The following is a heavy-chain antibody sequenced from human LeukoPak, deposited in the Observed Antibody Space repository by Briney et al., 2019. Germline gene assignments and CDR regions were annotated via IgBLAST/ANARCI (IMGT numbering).Heavy chain of an antibody. CDR3: AKEYYYDSSGYSSYFDY. Sequence: PGGSLRLSCAASGFTFSSYAMSWVRQAPGKGLEWVSAISGSGGSTYYADSVKGRFTISRDNSKNTLYLQMNSLRAEDTAVYYCAKEYYYDSSGYSSYFDYWGQGTLVTVSS. V-gene: IGHV3-23*01. D-gene: IGHD3-22*01. CDR2: ISGSGGST. CDR1: GFTFSSYA. J-gene: IGHJ4*02.